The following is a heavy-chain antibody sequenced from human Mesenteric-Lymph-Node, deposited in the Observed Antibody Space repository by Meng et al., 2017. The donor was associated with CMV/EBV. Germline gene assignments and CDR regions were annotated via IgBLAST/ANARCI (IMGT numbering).Heavy chain of an antibody. CDR1: GGSISSSSYY. J-gene: IGHJ6*02. Sequence: SETLSLTCTVSGGSISSSSYYWGWIRQPPGKGLEWIGSIYYSGSTYYNPSLKSRVTISVDTSKNQFSLKLSSVTAADTAVYYCARMIFGVVSMDVWGQGTTVTV. CDR2: IYYSGST. D-gene: IGHD3-3*01. CDR3: ARMIFGVVSMDV. V-gene: IGHV4-39*07.